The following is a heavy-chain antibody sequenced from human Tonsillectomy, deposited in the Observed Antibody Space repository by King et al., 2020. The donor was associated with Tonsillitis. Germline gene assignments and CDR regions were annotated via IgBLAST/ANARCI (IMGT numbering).Heavy chain of an antibody. J-gene: IGHJ4*02. V-gene: IGHV4-59*08. CDR1: GGSISSYY. CDR2: IYYSGIT. CDR3: ASSMITFGGVSRGEPYYFDC. D-gene: IGHD3-16*01. Sequence: QLQESGPGLVKSSETLSLTCTVSGGSISSYYWSWIRQPPGKGLEWIGYIYYSGITNYNPSLKSRVTVSVDTSKNQFSLNLSSVTAADTAVYYCASSMITFGGVSRGEPYYFDCWGQGTLVTVSS.